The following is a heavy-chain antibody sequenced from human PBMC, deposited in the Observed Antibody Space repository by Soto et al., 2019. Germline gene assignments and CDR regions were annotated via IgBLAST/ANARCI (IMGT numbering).Heavy chain of an antibody. CDR1: GCTFISYA. V-gene: IGHV3-23*01. CDR2: ISGSGGST. CDR3: AKSRWLQPSGGFDY. D-gene: IGHD5-12*01. Sequence: GGSLRLSCAASGCTFISYAMSWVRQAPGKGLEWVSAISGSGGSTYYADSVKGRFTISRDNSKNTLYLQMNSLRAEDTAVYYCAKSRWLQPSGGFDYWGQGTLVTVSS. J-gene: IGHJ4*02.